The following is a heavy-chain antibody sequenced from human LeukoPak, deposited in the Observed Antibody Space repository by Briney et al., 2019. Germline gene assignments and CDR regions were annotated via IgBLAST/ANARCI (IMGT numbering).Heavy chain of an antibody. V-gene: IGHV1-2*02. CDR3: ARDIIWQGIPGRLSGEGTPGIAAAGYYFDY. D-gene: IGHD6-13*01. CDR1: GYTFTGYY. J-gene: IGHJ4*02. CDR2: INPNSGGT. Sequence: EASVKVSCKASGYTFTGYYMHWVRQAPGQGLEWMGWINPNSGGTNYAQKFQGRVTMTRDTSISTAYMELSRLRSDDTAVYYCARDIIWQGIPGRLSGEGTPGIAAAGYYFDYWGQGTLVTVSS.